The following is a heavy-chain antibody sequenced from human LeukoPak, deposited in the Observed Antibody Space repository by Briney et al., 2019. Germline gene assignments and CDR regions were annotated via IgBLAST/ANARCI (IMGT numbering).Heavy chain of an antibody. J-gene: IGHJ4*02. D-gene: IGHD3-10*01. CDR3: ARHPLRGDPLIHDY. CDR2: IYYSGST. CDR1: GGSISSSSYY. V-gene: IGHV4-39*01. Sequence: PSETLSLTCTVSGGSISSSSYYWGWIRQPPGKGLEWIGSIYYSGSTYYNPSLKSRVTISVDTSKNQFSLKLSSVTAADTAVYYCARHPLRGDPLIHDYWGQGTLVTVSS.